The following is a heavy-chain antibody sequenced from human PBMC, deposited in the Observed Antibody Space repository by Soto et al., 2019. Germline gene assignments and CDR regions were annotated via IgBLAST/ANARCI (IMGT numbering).Heavy chain of an antibody. Sequence: PSQTLSLTCAISGDSVSSNSAAWNWIRPSPSRGLEWLGRTYYRSKWYNDYAVSVKSRITINPDTSKNQFSLQLNSVTPEDTAVYYCAREGLAVDSAFDIWGQGTMVTVSS. D-gene: IGHD2-15*01. CDR2: TYYRSKWYN. CDR1: GDSVSSNSAA. CDR3: AREGLAVDSAFDI. J-gene: IGHJ3*02. V-gene: IGHV6-1*01.